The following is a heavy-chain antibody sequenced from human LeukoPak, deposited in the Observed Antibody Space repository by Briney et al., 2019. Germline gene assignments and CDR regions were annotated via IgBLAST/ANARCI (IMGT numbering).Heavy chain of an antibody. CDR1: GFTFSNAW. J-gene: IGHJ4*02. CDR2: IKSKTDGGTT. CDR3: TTTLITMIVVVNDY. D-gene: IGHD3-22*01. V-gene: IGHV3-15*01. Sequence: GGSLRLSCAASGFTFSNAWMSWVRQAPGKGLEWVGRIKSKTDGGTTDYAAPVKDRFTISRDDSKNTLYLQMNSLKTEDTAVYYCTTTLITMIVVVNDYWGQGTLVTVSS.